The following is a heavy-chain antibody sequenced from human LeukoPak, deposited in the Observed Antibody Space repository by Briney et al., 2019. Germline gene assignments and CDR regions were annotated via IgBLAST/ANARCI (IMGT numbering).Heavy chain of an antibody. J-gene: IGHJ4*02. CDR1: GFTVDSNY. Sequence: PGGSLRLSCAASGFTVDSNYLSWVRQAPGKGLEWVSAISGSGGSTYYADFVKGRLTISRDNSKNTVYLQMNSLRADDTAVYYCAKAGARGLTMGEADYWGQGTLVTVSS. V-gene: IGHV3-23*01. D-gene: IGHD1-26*01. CDR3: AKAGARGLTMGEADY. CDR2: ISGSGGST.